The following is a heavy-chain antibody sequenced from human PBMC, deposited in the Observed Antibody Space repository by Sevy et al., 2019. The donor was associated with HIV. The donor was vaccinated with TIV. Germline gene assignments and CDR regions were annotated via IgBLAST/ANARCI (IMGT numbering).Heavy chain of an antibody. D-gene: IGHD6-13*01. Sequence: GGSLRLSCVAYGFTVSSNFMTWVRQAPGKGLEWVSIIYSGGDTYYADSVKGRFTISRDNSKNTLYLQMNNLRAEDTAVYYCARDLRVATASGGMDVWDQGTTVTVSS. CDR1: GFTVSSNF. CDR2: IYSGGDT. CDR3: ARDLRVATASGGMDV. J-gene: IGHJ6*02. V-gene: IGHV3-53*01.